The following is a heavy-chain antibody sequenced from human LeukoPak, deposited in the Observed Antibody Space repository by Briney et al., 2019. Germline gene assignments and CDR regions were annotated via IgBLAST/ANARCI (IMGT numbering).Heavy chain of an antibody. J-gene: IGHJ6*02. CDR2: MNPNSGNT. CDR1: GYTFISYE. CDR3: ARGRQLTIMDV. Sequence: ASVKVSCMASGYTFISYEFNGVRPATGQGREWMGWMNPNSGNTGYAQKFQGRVTMTRNTSISTAYMELSSLRSEDTAVYYCARGRQLTIMDVWGQGTTVTVSS. V-gene: IGHV1-8*01. D-gene: IGHD2-2*01.